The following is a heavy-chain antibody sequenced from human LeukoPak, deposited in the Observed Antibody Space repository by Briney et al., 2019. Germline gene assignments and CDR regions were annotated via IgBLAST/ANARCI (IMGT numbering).Heavy chain of an antibody. CDR3: ARVTGGYNLVDY. J-gene: IGHJ4*02. CDR2: ISDDGGHT. V-gene: IGHV3-74*01. Sequence: GGSLRLSCAASGFTFSGYWMHWVRQAPGKGPVWVSRISDDGGHTFHADSVKGRFAMSRDNSKNTLYLQMNSLRAEDTGVYYCARVTGGYNLVDYWGQGTLVTVSS. CDR1: GFTFSGYW. D-gene: IGHD5-24*01.